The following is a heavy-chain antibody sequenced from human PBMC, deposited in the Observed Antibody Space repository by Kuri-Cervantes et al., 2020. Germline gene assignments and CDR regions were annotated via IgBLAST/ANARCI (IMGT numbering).Heavy chain of an antibody. CDR2: ISASGGST. CDR3: ASPTIAVTGIISGTRNAFDI. D-gene: IGHD6-19*01. Sequence: GGSLRLSCAASGFPFGSHAMSWVRQAPAKGLEWFSAISASGGSTYYADSVKGRFTISRDNSKNTLYLQMNSLRAEDTAVYYCASPTIAVTGIISGTRNAFDIWGQGTMVTVSS. V-gene: IGHV3-23*01. J-gene: IGHJ3*02. CDR1: GFPFGSHA.